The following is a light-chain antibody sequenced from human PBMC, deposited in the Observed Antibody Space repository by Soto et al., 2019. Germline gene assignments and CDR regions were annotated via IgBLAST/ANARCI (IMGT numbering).Light chain of an antibody. CDR3: QQYGVSPT. J-gene: IGKJ4*01. CDR1: QTRSNTF. V-gene: IGKV3-20*01. Sequence: EIVLTQSPGTLSLSPGERATLSCRASQTRSNTFLAWYQQRPGQAPRLLIYGASGRAAGIPDRFSGSGSGTDFTLNISRLEPEDFAVYYCQQYGVSPTFGGGTKVEIK. CDR2: GAS.